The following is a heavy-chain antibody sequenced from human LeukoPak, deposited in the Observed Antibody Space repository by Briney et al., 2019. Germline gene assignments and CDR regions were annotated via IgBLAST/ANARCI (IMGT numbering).Heavy chain of an antibody. CDR1: GFTFSNYG. CDR3: ARGRAFRGTMTLFDN. J-gene: IGHJ4*02. CDR2: ISYDGSNK. D-gene: IGHD1-1*01. Sequence: GGSLRLSCVASGFTFSNYGMHWVRQAPGKGPEWVTLISYDGSNKFYADSVKGRFAISRDNSKNMLYLQMDSLRGEDTAVFYCARGRAFRGTMTLFDNWGQGTLVTVSS. V-gene: IGHV3-30*03.